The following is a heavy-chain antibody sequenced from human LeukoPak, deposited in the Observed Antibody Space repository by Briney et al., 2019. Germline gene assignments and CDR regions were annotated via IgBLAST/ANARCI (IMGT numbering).Heavy chain of an antibody. V-gene: IGHV3-23*01. D-gene: IGHD6-13*01. CDR3: AKDRLGIAYYFDY. J-gene: IGHJ4*02. CDR2: ISGSGGST. CDR1: GFTFSSYA. Sequence: GGSLRLSCAASGFTFSSYAMSWVRQAPGKGLEWFSAISGSGGSTYYADSVKGRFTISRDNSKNTLYLQMNSLSAEDTAVYYCAKDRLGIAYYFDYWGQGTLVTVSS.